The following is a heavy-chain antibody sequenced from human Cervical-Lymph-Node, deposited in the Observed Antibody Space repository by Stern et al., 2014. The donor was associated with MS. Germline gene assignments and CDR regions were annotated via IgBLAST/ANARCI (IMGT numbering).Heavy chain of an antibody. CDR2: ICSTDTTM. Sequence: VQLVESGGGVVKPGGSLRLSCETSGFSFTDYYMNWIRQAPGQGLAWISYICSTDTTMHYAETVQGRFTISRDHAKNVSYLYMTSLRAEDTAVYYCARDPHRRDGYNFDYWGQGALVTVSS. V-gene: IGHV3-11*01. CDR1: GFSFTDYY. D-gene: IGHD5-24*01. J-gene: IGHJ4*02. CDR3: ARDPHRRDGYNFDY.